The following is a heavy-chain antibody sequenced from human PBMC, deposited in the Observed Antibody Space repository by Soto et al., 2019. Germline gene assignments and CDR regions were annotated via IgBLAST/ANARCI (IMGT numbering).Heavy chain of an antibody. CDR2: INPNSGDT. J-gene: IGHJ6*02. V-gene: IGHV1-2*02. CDR3: ARDGLGGLRYFDWLSHDYYYYGMDV. Sequence: ASVKVSCKASGYIFTGYLIHWVRQAPGRGLEWMGWINPNSGDTEYAQNFQGRVTMTRDTSFNLVYMEMSGLMSDDTAVYYCARDGLGGLRYFDWLSHDYYYYGMDVWGQGTTVTVSS. D-gene: IGHD3-9*01. CDR1: GYIFTGYL.